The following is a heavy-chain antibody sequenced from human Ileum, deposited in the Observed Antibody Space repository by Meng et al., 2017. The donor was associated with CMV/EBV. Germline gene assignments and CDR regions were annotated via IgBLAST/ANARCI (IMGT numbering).Heavy chain of an antibody. V-gene: IGHV4-59*01. D-gene: IGHD2-2*01. J-gene: IGHJ6*02. CDR2: IYYSGST. CDR3: ARTGLYCSSTSCPGVDV. CDR1: GGSISSYY. Sequence: GSLRLSCTVSGGSISSYYWSWIRQPPGKGLEWIGYIYYSGSTNYNPSLKSRVTISVDTSKNQFSLKLSSVTAADTAVYYCARTGLYCSSTSCPGVDVWGQGNTVTGYS.